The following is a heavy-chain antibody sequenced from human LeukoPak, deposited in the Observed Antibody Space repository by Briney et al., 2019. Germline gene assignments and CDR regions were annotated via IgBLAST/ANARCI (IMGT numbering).Heavy chain of an antibody. D-gene: IGHD3-9*01. CDR2: ISGSGGST. Sequence: PGGSLRLSCAASGFTFSSYGMSWVRQAPGKGLEWVSAISGSGGSTYYADSVKGRFTISRDNSKNTLYLQMNSLRAEDTAVYYCAKVGGGRYFDWLSPPFDYWGQGTLVTVSS. V-gene: IGHV3-23*01. CDR3: AKVGGGRYFDWLSPPFDY. CDR1: GFTFSSYG. J-gene: IGHJ4*02.